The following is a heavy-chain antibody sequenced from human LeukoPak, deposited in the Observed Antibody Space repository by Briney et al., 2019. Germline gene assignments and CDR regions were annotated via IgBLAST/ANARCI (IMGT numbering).Heavy chain of an antibody. J-gene: IGHJ4*02. D-gene: IGHD3-9*01. CDR3: AKGAFDEPFDY. CDR2: ISGDGVTT. Sequence: GGSLRLSCAASGFTFDDYAMHWVRQAPGKGLEWVSLISGDGVTTLYADSVKGRFTISRDNSKNTLYLQMNSLRAEDTAVYYCAKGAFDEPFDYWGQGTLVTVSS. V-gene: IGHV3-43*02. CDR1: GFTFDDYA.